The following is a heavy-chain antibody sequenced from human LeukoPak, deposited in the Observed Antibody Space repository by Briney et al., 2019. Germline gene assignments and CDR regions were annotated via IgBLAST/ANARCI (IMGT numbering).Heavy chain of an antibody. CDR1: GYTFTGYY. CDR3: ARVTQLDAFDI. V-gene: IGHV1-2*02. Sequence: GASVKVSCKASGYTFTGYYIHWVRQAPGQGLEWMGWTNPTTGGTNYAQNFQGRVTMTRDTSINTAYMELSRLRSDDTAVFYCARVTQLDAFDIWGQGTMVTVSS. D-gene: IGHD2-15*01. J-gene: IGHJ3*02. CDR2: TNPTTGGT.